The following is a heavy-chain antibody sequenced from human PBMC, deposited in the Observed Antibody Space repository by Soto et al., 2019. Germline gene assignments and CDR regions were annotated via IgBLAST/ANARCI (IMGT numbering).Heavy chain of an antibody. CDR2: IRSKAYGGTT. CDR1: GFTFGDYA. CDR3: TRAGLVPAASTPIDY. D-gene: IGHD2-2*01. J-gene: IGHJ4*02. V-gene: IGHV3-49*03. Sequence: EVQLVESGGGLVQPGRSLRLSCTASGFTFGDYAMSWFRQAPGKGLEWVGFIRSKAYGGTTEYAASVKGRFTISRDDSKSIDYLQMNSLKAEDTAVYYCTRAGLVPAASTPIDYWGQGTLVTVSS.